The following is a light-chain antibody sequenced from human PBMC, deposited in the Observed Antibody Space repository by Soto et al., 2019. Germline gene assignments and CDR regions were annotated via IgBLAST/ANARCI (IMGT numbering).Light chain of an antibody. J-gene: IGLJ1*01. CDR1: SSNIGAGYD. Sequence: QSVLTQPPSVSGAPGQRVTISCTGSSSNIGAGYDVHWYQQLPGTAPKLLIYGNSNRPSGVPERFSGSKSGTSASLAITGLQAEDEADYYCQSYDSSLSGSYVFGTGTNLTVL. CDR3: QSYDSSLSGSYV. CDR2: GNS. V-gene: IGLV1-40*01.